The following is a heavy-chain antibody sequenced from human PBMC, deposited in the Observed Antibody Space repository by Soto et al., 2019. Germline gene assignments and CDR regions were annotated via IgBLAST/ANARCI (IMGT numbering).Heavy chain of an antibody. CDR3: ARDLDYGDYGVFDI. D-gene: IGHD4-17*01. CDR2: INAGNGNT. Sequence: ASVKVSCKASGYTFTSYAMHWVRQAPGQRLEWMGWINAGNGNTKYSQKFQGRVTITRDTSASTAYMELSSLRSEDTAVYYCARDLDYGDYGVFDIGGKGKRVPVSS. V-gene: IGHV1-3*01. J-gene: IGHJ3*02. CDR1: GYTFTSYA.